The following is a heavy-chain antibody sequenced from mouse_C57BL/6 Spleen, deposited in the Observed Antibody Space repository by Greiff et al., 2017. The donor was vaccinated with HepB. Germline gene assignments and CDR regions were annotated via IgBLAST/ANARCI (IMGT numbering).Heavy chain of an antibody. Sequence: QVQLQQSGPELVKPGASVKISCKASGYAFSSSWMNWVKQRPGKGLEWIGRIYPGDGDTNYNGKFKGKATLTADKSSSTAYMQLSSLTSEDSAVYFCARSSYDSNYAMDYWGQGTSVTVSS. CDR2: IYPGDGDT. J-gene: IGHJ4*01. CDR3: ARSSYDSNYAMDY. CDR1: GYAFSSSW. V-gene: IGHV1-82*01. D-gene: IGHD2-4*01.